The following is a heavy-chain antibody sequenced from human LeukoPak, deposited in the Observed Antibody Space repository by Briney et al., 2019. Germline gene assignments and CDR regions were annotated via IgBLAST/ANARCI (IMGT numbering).Heavy chain of an antibody. D-gene: IGHD6-19*01. V-gene: IGHV4-59*12. CDR3: ARILDSGRSDY. Sequence: PSETLSLTCTVSGGSTSGYYWSWIRQPPGRGLEFIRHDHYGGTTKHNPSLESRVTLSVDTSKIQFSLKLSSVTAADTAVYYCARILDSGRSDYWGQGTLVTLSS. CDR1: GGSTSGYY. J-gene: IGHJ4*02. CDR2: DHYGGTT.